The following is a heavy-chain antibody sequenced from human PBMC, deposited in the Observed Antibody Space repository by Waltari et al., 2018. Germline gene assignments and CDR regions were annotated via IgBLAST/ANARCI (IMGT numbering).Heavy chain of an antibody. J-gene: IGHJ4*02. Sequence: QVQLQQSGPGLVKPSQTLSLTCAISGDSVSSNSAAWNWIRQSPSRGLEWLGRTYYRSKWYNEYAVSVKSRITINPDTSKNQFSLQLNSVTPEDTAVYYCARDLSGYQLLSPQTYYFDYWGQGTLVTVSS. CDR2: TYYRSKWYN. CDR3: ARDLSGYQLLSPQTYYFDY. D-gene: IGHD2-2*01. CDR1: GDSVSSNSAA. V-gene: IGHV6-1*01.